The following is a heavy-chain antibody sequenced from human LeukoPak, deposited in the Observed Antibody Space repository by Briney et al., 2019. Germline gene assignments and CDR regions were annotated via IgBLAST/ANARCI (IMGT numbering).Heavy chain of an antibody. V-gene: IGHV1-18*01. CDR3: ARSEGDYDFWSGYFSYFDY. CDR1: GYTFTSYG. Sequence: GASVKVSCKASGYTFTSYGISWVRQAPGQGLEWMGWISAYNGNTNYAQKLQGRVTMTTDTSKNQFSLKLSSVTAADTAVYYCARSEGDYDFWSGYFSYFDYWGQGTLVTVSS. J-gene: IGHJ4*02. CDR2: ISAYNGNT. D-gene: IGHD3-3*01.